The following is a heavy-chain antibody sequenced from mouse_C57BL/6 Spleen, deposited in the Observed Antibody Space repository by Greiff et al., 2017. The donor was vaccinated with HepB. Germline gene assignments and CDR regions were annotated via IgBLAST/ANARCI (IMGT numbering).Heavy chain of an antibody. Sequence: EVKLMESGGGLVKPGGSLKLSCAASGFTFSSYTMSWVRQTPEKRLEWVATISGGGGNTYYPDSVKGRFTISRDNAKNTLYLQMSSLRSEDTALYYCARFYYDYGLPSYWGQGTLVTVSA. CDR1: GFTFSSYT. CDR2: ISGGGGNT. J-gene: IGHJ3*01. D-gene: IGHD2-4*01. V-gene: IGHV5-9*01. CDR3: ARFYYDYGLPSY.